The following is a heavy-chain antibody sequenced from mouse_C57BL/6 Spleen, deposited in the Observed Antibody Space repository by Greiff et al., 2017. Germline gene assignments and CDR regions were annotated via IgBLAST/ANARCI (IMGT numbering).Heavy chain of an antibody. D-gene: IGHD3-2*02. Sequence: EVKLMESGAELVRPGASVKLSCTASGFNIKDYYMHWVKQRPEQGLEWIGRIDPEDGDTEYAPKFQGKATMTADTSSNTAYLQLSSLTSEDTAVYYCTTATAQATSWVAYWGQGTLVTVSA. CDR3: TTATAQATSWVAY. CDR2: IDPEDGDT. V-gene: IGHV14-1*01. J-gene: IGHJ3*01. CDR1: GFNIKDYY.